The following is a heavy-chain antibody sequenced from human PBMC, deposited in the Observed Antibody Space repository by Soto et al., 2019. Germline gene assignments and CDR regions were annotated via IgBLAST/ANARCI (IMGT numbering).Heavy chain of an antibody. CDR1: GFTFSSYG. J-gene: IGHJ6*02. CDR2: ISYDGSNK. V-gene: IGHV3-30*18. CDR3: AKDRRITFGGVIDLYYYYGMDV. D-gene: IGHD3-16*02. Sequence: GGSLRLSCAASGFTFSSYGMHWVRQAPGKGLEWVAVISYDGSNKYYADSVKGRSTISRDNSKNTLYLQMNSLRAEDTAVYYCAKDRRITFGGVIDLYYYYGMDVWGQGTTVTVSS.